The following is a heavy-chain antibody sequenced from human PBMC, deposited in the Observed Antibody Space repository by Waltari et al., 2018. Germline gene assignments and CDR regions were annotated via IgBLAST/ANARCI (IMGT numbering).Heavy chain of an antibody. Sequence: EVKLVDSGGGLVQHGGYVGRPCAAPGLMCSTNWMSWVRQAPGKGLEWVANIKEDGSEEFYVDSVKDRFTISRDNAKTSLYLQMNSLRVEDTAVYYCARDGDGYPDWGQGSLVIVSS. CDR3: ARDGDGYPD. CDR1: GLMCSTNW. D-gene: IGHD5-12*01. J-gene: IGHJ4*02. CDR2: IKEDGSEE. V-gene: IGHV3-7*01.